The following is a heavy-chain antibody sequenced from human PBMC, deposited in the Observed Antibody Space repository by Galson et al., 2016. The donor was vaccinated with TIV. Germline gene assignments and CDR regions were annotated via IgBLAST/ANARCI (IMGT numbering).Heavy chain of an antibody. Sequence: SVKVSCKVSGDSLTDLVIHWVRQAPGKGLEWVGGFDPEVQKTIYAQSFQGRVTLTADTSIDTAYMELGSLRFEYAAVYFCATVAWFPGLSLDNWGQGTLVTVSS. CDR1: GDSLTDLV. CDR3: ATVAWFPGLSLDN. J-gene: IGHJ4*02. V-gene: IGHV1-24*01. CDR2: FDPEVQKT. D-gene: IGHD3-22*01.